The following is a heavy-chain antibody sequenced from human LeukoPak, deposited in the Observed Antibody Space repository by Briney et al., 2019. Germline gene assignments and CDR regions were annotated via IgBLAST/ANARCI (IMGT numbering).Heavy chain of an antibody. J-gene: IGHJ6*02. Sequence: GGSLRLSCAASGFTFSSYSMNWVRQAPGKGLEWVSSISSSSSYIYYADSVKGRFTISRDNAKNSLYLQMNSLRAEDTAVYYCARDAGGARYCSSTSCYPQITTYGMDVWGQGTTVTVSS. CDR1: GFTFSSYS. CDR2: ISSSSSYI. V-gene: IGHV3-21*01. D-gene: IGHD2-2*01. CDR3: ARDAGGARYCSSTSCYPQITTYGMDV.